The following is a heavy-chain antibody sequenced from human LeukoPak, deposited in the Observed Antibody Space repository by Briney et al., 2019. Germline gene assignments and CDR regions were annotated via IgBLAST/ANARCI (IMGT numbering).Heavy chain of an antibody. CDR1: GFTFSNAW. D-gene: IGHD1-26*01. Sequence: GGSLRLSCAASGFTFSNAWMSWVRQAPGKGLEWVGRIKSKTDGGTTDYAAPVKGRFTVSRDDSQNTLYLQMNSLKTEDTAVYYCTTGAPRAYSGSYSNCWGQGTLVTVSS. CDR3: TTGAPRAYSGSYSNC. J-gene: IGHJ4*02. V-gene: IGHV3-15*01. CDR2: IKSKTDGGTT.